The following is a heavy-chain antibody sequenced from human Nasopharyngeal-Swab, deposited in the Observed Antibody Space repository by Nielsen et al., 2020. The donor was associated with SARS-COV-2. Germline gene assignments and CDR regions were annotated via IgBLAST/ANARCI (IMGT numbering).Heavy chain of an antibody. CDR2: IKQDGSEK. J-gene: IGHJ4*02. CDR3: ASLSSSSWFFDY. V-gene: IGHV3-7*01. D-gene: IGHD6-13*01. Sequence: GESLKISCAASGFTFSSDWMSWVRQAPGKGLEWVANIKQDGSEKYYVDSVKGRFTISRDNAKNSLYLQMNSLRAEDTAVYYCASLSSSSWFFDYWGQGTLVTVSS. CDR1: GFTFSSDW.